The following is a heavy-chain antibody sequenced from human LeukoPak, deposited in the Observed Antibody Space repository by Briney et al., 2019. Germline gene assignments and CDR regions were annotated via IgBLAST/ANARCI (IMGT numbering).Heavy chain of an antibody. J-gene: IGHJ6*03. CDR1: GGSFSGYY. CDR3: AREIRFLVPNYYYYMDV. V-gene: IGHV4-34*01. CDR2: INHSGST. D-gene: IGHD3-3*01. Sequence: PSETLSLTCAVYGGSFSGYYWSWIRQPPGKGLEWIGEINHSGSTNYNPSLKSRVTISVDTSKNQFSLKLSSVTAADTAVYYCAREIRFLVPNYYYYMDVWGKGTTVTVSS.